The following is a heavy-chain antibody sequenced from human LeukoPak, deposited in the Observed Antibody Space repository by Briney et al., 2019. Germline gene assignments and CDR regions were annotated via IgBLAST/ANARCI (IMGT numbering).Heavy chain of an antibody. CDR3: ARDGRSGYRDPNWFDP. CDR2: IYHSGST. V-gene: IGHV4-38-2*02. J-gene: IGHJ5*02. Sequence: SETLSLTCTVSGYSISSGYYWGWIRQPPGKGLEWIGSIYHSGSTYYNPSLKSRVTISVDTSKNQFSLKLSSVTAADTAVYYCARDGRSGYRDPNWFDPWGQGTLVTVSS. D-gene: IGHD3-3*01. CDR1: GYSISSGYY.